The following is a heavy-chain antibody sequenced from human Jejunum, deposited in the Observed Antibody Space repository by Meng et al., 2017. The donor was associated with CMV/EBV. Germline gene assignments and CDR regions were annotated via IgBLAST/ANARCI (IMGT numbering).Heavy chain of an antibody. CDR2: ISAGGGT. Sequence: FSTYAMSWVRQAPGKGLDWVSSISAGGGTYDADSVTGRFTISRDNSKNTLYLQMNSLRAEDTAVYYCAKDSDSSSWYGDHYYGMDVWGQGTTVTVSS. CDR3: AKDSDSSSWYGDHYYGMDV. CDR1: FSTYA. V-gene: IGHV3-23*01. J-gene: IGHJ6*02. D-gene: IGHD6-13*01.